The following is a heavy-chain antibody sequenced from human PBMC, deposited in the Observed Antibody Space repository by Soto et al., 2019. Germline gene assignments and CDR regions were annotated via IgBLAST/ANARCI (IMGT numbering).Heavy chain of an antibody. CDR1: GNTFSNYY. J-gene: IGHJ4*02. D-gene: IGHD1-26*01. V-gene: IGHV1-46*01. Sequence: ASVKVSCKASGNTFSNYYIHWVRQAPGQGLEWMGTINPSGGHTTYAQKFLGRVTMTRDSSTSTLYMELTSLRAEDTAVYYCARVVISGSYLDYWGQGTLVTVSS. CDR2: INPSGGHT. CDR3: ARVVISGSYLDY.